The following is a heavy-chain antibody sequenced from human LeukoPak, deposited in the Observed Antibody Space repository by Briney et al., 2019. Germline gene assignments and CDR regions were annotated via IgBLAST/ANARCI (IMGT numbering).Heavy chain of an antibody. CDR2: TKQDGSDK. Sequence: GGSLRLSCAASGVTFSNYWMTWVRQGPGKGLEWVASTKQDGSDKYYVDSVKGRFTISRDNAKKSLYLQMNSLRAEDTAVYYCATAYSMIMVAIPLYFDFWGQGTLVTVSS. CDR3: ATAYSMIMVAIPLYFDF. J-gene: IGHJ4*02. D-gene: IGHD3-22*01. V-gene: IGHV3-7*01. CDR1: GVTFSNYW.